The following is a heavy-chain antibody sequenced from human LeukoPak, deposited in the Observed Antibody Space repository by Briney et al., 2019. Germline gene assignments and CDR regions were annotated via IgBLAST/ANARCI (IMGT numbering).Heavy chain of an antibody. V-gene: IGHV1-18*01. D-gene: IGHD2-2*01. Sequence: GASVKVSCKASGYTFTSYGISWVRQAPGQGLEWMGWISAYNGNTNYAQKLQGRVTMTTDTSTSTAYMELRSLRSDDTAVYYCVRVFPREGVVVPDSIRGKGLGVDYGGQGTLVTVSS. J-gene: IGHJ4*02. CDR1: GYTFTSYG. CDR3: VRVFPREGVVVPDSIRGKGLGVDY. CDR2: ISAYNGNT.